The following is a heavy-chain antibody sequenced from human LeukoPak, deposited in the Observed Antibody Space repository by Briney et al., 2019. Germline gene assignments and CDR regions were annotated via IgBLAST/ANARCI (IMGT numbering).Heavy chain of an antibody. D-gene: IGHD3-16*02. CDR3: AKVLYDYVWGSYPLDY. Sequence: GGSLRLSCAASEFTSELTFSSYVMSWVRQAPGKGLEWVSAISGSGGSTYYAGSVKGRFTISRDNSMNTLYLQMNSLRAEDTAVYYCAKVLYDYVWGSYPLDYWGQGTLVTVSS. CDR1: EFTSELTFSSYV. J-gene: IGHJ4*02. V-gene: IGHV3-23*01. CDR2: ISGSGGST.